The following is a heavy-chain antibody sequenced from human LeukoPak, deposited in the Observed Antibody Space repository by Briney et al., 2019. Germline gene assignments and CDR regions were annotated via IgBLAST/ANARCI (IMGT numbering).Heavy chain of an antibody. D-gene: IGHD3-16*01. V-gene: IGHV3-20*04. CDR3: ASSRLGGAFDI. CDR1: GFTFDDYG. Sequence: PGGSLRLSCAASGFTFDDYGMNWVRQAPGKGLEWVSGINWTGGITAYADSVRGRFTISRDNAKNSLYLQMNSQRAEDTALYYCASSRLGGAFDIWGQGTMATVSS. CDR2: INWTGGIT. J-gene: IGHJ3*02.